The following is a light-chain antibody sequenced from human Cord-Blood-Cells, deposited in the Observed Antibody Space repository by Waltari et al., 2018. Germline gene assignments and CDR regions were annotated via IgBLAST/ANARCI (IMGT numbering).Light chain of an antibody. CDR3: QQYGSSPMYT. J-gene: IGKJ2*01. V-gene: IGKV3-20*01. CDR1: QSVSSSY. Sequence: EIVLTQSPGTLSFSPGESATLSCRASQSVSSSYLAWYQQQPGQAPMLLIYGASSRATGIPDRFSGSGSGTDFTLTISRLEPEDFAVYYCQQYGSSPMYTFGQGTKLEIK. CDR2: GAS.